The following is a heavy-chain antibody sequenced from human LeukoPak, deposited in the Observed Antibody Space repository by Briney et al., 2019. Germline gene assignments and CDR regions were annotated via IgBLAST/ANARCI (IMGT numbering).Heavy chain of an antibody. CDR3: AKSHCGRFSSPRADF. CDR2: ISGGGDST. D-gene: IGHD2-21*01. CDR1: GFPFSSSG. V-gene: IGHV3-23*01. J-gene: IGHJ4*02. Sequence: GGSLRLSCATSGFPFSSSGMSWVRQAPGKGLEWVSAISGGGDSTFYADSVKGRFTISRDNSKNTLYLQMNSLRDDDMAVYYCAKSHCGRFSSPRADFWGQGTLVTVSS.